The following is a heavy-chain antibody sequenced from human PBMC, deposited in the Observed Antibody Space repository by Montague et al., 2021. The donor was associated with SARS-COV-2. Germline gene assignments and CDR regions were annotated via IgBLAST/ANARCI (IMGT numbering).Heavy chain of an antibody. V-gene: IGHV4-30-2*04. CDR2: T. CDR3: ARERDSYYYMDI. Sequence: TYYNPSLKSRVPISVDTSNNHFSLQLSSVTAADTAMYYCARERDSYYYMDIWGKGTTITVSS. J-gene: IGHJ6*03.